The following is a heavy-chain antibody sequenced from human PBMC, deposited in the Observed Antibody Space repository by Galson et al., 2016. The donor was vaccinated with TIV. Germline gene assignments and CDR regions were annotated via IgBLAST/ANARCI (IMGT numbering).Heavy chain of an antibody. CDR1: GYSFTKYW. CDR2: IYPLDSSS. V-gene: IGHV5-51*01. J-gene: IGHJ6*02. D-gene: IGHD2-21*01. CDR3: ARLPGFCDRGVWFGDYFYGMEV. Sequence: QSGAEVKKPGESLKISCKGSGYSFTKYWIGWVRQMPGKGLEWMGIIYPLDSSSRYSPSFQGQVSISADKSISTAYLQWNSLEASDTAMYFCARLPGFCDRGVWFGDYFYGMEVWGQGTTVTVSS.